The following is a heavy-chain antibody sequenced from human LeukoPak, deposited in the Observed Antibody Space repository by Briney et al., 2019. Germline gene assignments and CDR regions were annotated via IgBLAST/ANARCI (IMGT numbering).Heavy chain of an antibody. CDR2: MYYNGST. J-gene: IGHJ5*02. Sequence: SETLSLTCTVSGGSISSGDYYWSWIRQPPGKGLEWIAYMYYNGSTYYNPSLKSRVTMSADTSKNQLSLKLSSVTAADTAVYYCARPYYYDSRIDPWGQGILVTVSS. D-gene: IGHD3-22*01. CDR3: ARPYYYDSRIDP. CDR1: GGSISSGDYY. V-gene: IGHV4-30-4*01.